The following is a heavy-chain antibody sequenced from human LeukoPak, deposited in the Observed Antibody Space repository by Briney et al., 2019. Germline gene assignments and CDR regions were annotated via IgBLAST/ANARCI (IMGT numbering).Heavy chain of an antibody. V-gene: IGHV4-59*01. CDR2: IYYSGST. J-gene: IGHJ4*02. D-gene: IGHD6-6*01. CDR3: AGHSSSSSGDFGY. Sequence: PSETLSLTCTVSGGSISSYYWSWIRQPPGKGLEWIGYIYYSGSTNYNPSLKSRVTISVDTSKNQFSLKLSSVTAADTAVYYCAGHSSSSSGDFGYWGQGTLVTVSS. CDR1: GGSISSYY.